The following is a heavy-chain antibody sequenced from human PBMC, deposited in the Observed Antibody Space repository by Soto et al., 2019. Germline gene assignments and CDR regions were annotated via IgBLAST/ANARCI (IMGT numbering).Heavy chain of an antibody. CDR1: GFTFSSYG. J-gene: IGHJ4*02. D-gene: IGHD2-15*01. V-gene: IGHV3-30*18. Sequence: PGGSLRLSCAASGFTFSSYGMHWVRQAPGKGLEWVAVISYDGSNKYYADSVKGRFTISRDNSKNTLYLQMNSLRAEDTAVYYCAKLRHCSGGSCDDFDYWGQGTLVTVSS. CDR2: ISYDGSNK. CDR3: AKLRHCSGGSCDDFDY.